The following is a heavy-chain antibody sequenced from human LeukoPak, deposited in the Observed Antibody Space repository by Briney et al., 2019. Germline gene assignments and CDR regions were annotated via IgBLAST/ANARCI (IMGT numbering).Heavy chain of an antibody. CDR2: ISYDGSNK. J-gene: IGHJ4*02. Sequence: GGSLRLSCAASGFTFSSYVMHWVRQAPGKGLEWVAIISYDGSNKYCADSVKGRFTISRDNSKNTLYLQMNSLRAEDTAVYYCLAASGLDCWGQGTLVTVSS. CDR1: GFTFSSYV. V-gene: IGHV3-30-3*01. D-gene: IGHD6-13*01. CDR3: LAASGLDC.